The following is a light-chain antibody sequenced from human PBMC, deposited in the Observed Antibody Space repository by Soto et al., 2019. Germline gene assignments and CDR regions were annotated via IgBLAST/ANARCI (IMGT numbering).Light chain of an antibody. CDR2: GVS. J-gene: IGLJ2*01. Sequence: QSALTQPASVSGSPGQSITISCTGTSSDIGGYNYVSWYQQYPGKAPKLMIFGVSDRPSGVSNRFSGSKSGTTASLTISGLQAEVEADYYCSSYKTSSTVVVFGGGTKVTVL. CDR1: SSDIGGYNY. V-gene: IGLV2-14*01. CDR3: SSYKTSSTVVV.